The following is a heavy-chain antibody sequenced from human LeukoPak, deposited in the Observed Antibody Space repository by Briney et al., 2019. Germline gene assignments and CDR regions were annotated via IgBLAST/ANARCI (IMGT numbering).Heavy chain of an antibody. D-gene: IGHD4-17*01. CDR2: ISWNSGSI. V-gene: IGHV3-9*02. CDR3: ARGGYGDYVSPLDV. J-gene: IGHJ6*04. Sequence: PGGSLRLSCAASGFTSDDYAMHWVRQAPGKGLEWVSGISWNSGSIGYADSVKGRFTISRDNAKNSLYLQMNSLRAEDTAVYYCARGGYGDYVSPLDVWGKGTTVTVSS. CDR1: GFTSDDYA.